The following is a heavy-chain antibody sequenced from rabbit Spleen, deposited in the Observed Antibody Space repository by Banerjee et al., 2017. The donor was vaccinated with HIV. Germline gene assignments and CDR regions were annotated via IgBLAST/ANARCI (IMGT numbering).Heavy chain of an antibody. V-gene: IGHV1S40*01. Sequence: QSLEESGGDLVKPGASLTLTCTASGFSFTNNYYMCWVRQAPGKGLEWIACIYGDSGRYYYATWAKGRFTISKTSSTTMTLQMTSLTAADTATYFCARDDFGFAGHNLWGQGTLVTVS. CDR2: IYGDSGRY. CDR1: GFSFTNNYY. D-gene: IGHD4-2*01. CDR3: ARDDFGFAGHNL. J-gene: IGHJ4*01.